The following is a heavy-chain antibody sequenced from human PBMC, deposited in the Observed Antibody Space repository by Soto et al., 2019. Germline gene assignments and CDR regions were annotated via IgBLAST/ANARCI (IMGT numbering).Heavy chain of an antibody. Sequence: ASVKVSCKASGYTFTGYYMHWVRQAPGQGLEWMGWINPNSGGTNYAQKFQGRVTMTRDTSISTAYMELSRLGSDDTAVYYCATYYDILTGYYYFDYWGPGTLVTLSS. V-gene: IGHV1-2*02. CDR2: INPNSGGT. CDR1: GYTFTGYY. CDR3: ATYYDILTGYYYFDY. D-gene: IGHD3-9*01. J-gene: IGHJ4*02.